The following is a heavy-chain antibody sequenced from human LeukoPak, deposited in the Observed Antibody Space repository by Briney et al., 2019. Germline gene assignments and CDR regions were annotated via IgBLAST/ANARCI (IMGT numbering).Heavy chain of an antibody. CDR2: IWYDGSNK. CDR3: AKDLGDYSNYGPDY. D-gene: IGHD4-11*01. J-gene: IGHJ4*02. V-gene: IGHV3-33*06. CDR1: GFTFSSYG. Sequence: GGSLRLSCAASGFTFSSYGMHWVRQAPGKGLEWAAVIWYDGSNKYYADSVKGRFTISRDNSKNTLYLQMNSLRAEDTAVYYCAKDLGDYSNYGPDYWGQGTLVTVSS.